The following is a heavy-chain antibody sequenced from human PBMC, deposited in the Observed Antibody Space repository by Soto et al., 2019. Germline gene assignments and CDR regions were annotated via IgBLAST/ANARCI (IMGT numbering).Heavy chain of an antibody. CDR2: INHSGST. D-gene: IGHD6-6*01. J-gene: IGHJ4*02. CDR3: ATRQVYPIAKERHSRDFGY. V-gene: IGHV4-34*01. CDR1: GGSFSGYY. Sequence: PSETLSLTCAVYGGSFSGYYWSWIRQPPGKGLEWIGEINHSGSTNYNPSLKSRVTISVDTSKNQSSLKLSSVTAADTAVYYCATRQVYPIAKERHSRDFGYWGQGTLVTVSS.